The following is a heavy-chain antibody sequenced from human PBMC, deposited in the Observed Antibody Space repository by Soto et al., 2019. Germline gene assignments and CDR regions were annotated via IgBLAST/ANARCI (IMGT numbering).Heavy chain of an antibody. J-gene: IGHJ4*02. D-gene: IGHD3-3*01. V-gene: IGHV3-23*01. Sequence: GGSLRLSCAASGFTFNNAMSWVRQAPGKGLEWVSAISGSGRSTYYAPSVKGRFTISRDFSKNTLYLQMNSLGAEDTAVYYCAKTPSEFWSGVRFDYWGQGTLVTVSS. CDR2: ISGSGRST. CDR1: GFTFNNA. CDR3: AKTPSEFWSGVRFDY.